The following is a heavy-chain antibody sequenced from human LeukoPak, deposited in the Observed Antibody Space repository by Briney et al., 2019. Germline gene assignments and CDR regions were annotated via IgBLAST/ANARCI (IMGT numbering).Heavy chain of an antibody. CDR2: ISGSGGST. V-gene: IGHV3-23*01. D-gene: IGHD1-7*01. CDR3: ARKGLGGELGGFDS. J-gene: IGHJ4*02. Sequence: GGSLKLSCAASGFTFSSYAMSWVRQAPEKGLEWVSTISGSGGSTYYTDSVRGRFTISRDNSKNTLYLQMNSLRVEDTALYHCARKGLGGELGGFDSWGQGTLVTVSS. CDR1: GFTFSSYA.